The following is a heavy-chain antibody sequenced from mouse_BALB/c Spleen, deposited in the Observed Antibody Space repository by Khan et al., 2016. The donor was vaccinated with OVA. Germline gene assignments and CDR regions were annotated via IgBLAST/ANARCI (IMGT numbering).Heavy chain of an antibody. CDR2: IYPGDGNT. J-gene: IGHJ2*01. CDR1: GYTFTNSW. D-gene: IGHD2-1*01. Sequence: QVQLQQSGPELVKPGASVKISCKTSGYTFTNSWINWVKQRPGQGPEWIGRIYPGDGNTHYNGKFRGKASLTADTSSSTAHMQLSSLTSVDSAVYFCARDGNLDYWGQGTTLTVSS. CDR3: ARDGNLDY. V-gene: IGHV1-82*01.